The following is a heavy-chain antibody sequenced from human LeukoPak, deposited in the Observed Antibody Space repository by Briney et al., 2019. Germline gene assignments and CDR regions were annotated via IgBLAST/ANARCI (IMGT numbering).Heavy chain of an antibody. CDR1: GYTFSAFH. CDR3: ARDILPSYSGYDRTLPDY. Sequence: ASVKVSCKASGYTFSAFHIHWVRQDPGQGLEWMGIINPSGGSTSYAQKFQGRVTMTRDTSTSTVYMELSSLRSEDTAVYYCARDILPSYSGYDRTLPDYWGQGTLVTVSS. V-gene: IGHV1-46*01. D-gene: IGHD5-12*01. J-gene: IGHJ4*02. CDR2: INPSGGST.